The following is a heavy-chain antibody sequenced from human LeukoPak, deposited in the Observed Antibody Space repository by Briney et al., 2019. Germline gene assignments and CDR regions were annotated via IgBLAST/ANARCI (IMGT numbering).Heavy chain of an antibody. CDR1: GYTFTSYG. Sequence: GASVKVSCKASGYTFTSYGISWVRQAPGQGLEWMGWISAYNGNTNYAQKLQGRVTMTTDTSTSTAYMELRSLRSDDTAVYYCARGPIDSTDYYDSSGYSRSLGVDPWGQGTLVTVSS. V-gene: IGHV1-18*01. CDR2: ISAYNGNT. J-gene: IGHJ5*02. D-gene: IGHD3-22*01. CDR3: ARGPIDSTDYYDSSGYSRSLGVDP.